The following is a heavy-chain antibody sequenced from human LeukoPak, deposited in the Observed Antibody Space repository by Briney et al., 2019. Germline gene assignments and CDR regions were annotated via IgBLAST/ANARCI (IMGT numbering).Heavy chain of an antibody. CDR2: IFYSGST. D-gene: IGHD3-10*01. CDR3: ARDLYGSGSYSHRD. J-gene: IGHJ4*02. CDR1: GGSISSSNYY. Sequence: PSETLSLTCTVSGGSISSSNYYWGWIRQPPGKGLEWIGSIFYSGSTYYNPSLRSRVTISVDTSKNQFSLKLSSVTAADTAVYYCARDLYGSGSYSHRDWGQGTLVTVSS. V-gene: IGHV4-39*07.